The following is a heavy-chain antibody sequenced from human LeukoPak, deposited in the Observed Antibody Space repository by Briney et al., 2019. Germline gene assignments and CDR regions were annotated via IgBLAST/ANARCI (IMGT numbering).Heavy chain of an antibody. D-gene: IGHD2-15*01. Sequence: GESLKISCKGSGYSFTSYWIGWVRQMPGKGLEWTGIIYPGDSDTRYSPSFQGQVTISADKSISTAYLQWSSLKASDTAMYYCARRRYRSGGSCYTAYYFDYWGQGTLVTVSS. CDR3: ARRRYRSGGSCYTAYYFDY. V-gene: IGHV5-51*01. J-gene: IGHJ4*02. CDR1: GYSFTSYW. CDR2: IYPGDSDT.